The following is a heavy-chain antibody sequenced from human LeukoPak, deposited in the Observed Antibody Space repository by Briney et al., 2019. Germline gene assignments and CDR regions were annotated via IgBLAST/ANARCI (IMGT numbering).Heavy chain of an antibody. J-gene: IGHJ4*02. CDR3: ARGQYSPDY. CDR2: IWYDGSNK. Sequence: GGSLRLSCAASAFTLSSYGMHWVRQAPGKGLEWVALIWYDGSNKYYTDSVKGRFTISRDNSKNTLYLQMNSLRAEDTAVYYCARGQYSPDYWGQGTLVTVSS. CDR1: AFTLSSYG. V-gene: IGHV3-33*01. D-gene: IGHD2-15*01.